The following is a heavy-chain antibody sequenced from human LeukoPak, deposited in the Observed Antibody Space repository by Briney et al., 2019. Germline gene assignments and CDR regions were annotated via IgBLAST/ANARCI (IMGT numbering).Heavy chain of an antibody. J-gene: IGHJ4*02. D-gene: IGHD3-22*01. CDR2: ISSSSSYI. CDR3: AKEGSSGYYYVFDY. V-gene: IGHV3-21*04. CDR1: GFTFSSYS. Sequence: GGSLRLSCAASGFTFSSYSMNWVRQAPGKGLEWVSSISSSSSYIYYADSVKGRFTISRDNSKNTLYLQMNSLRAEDTAVYYCAKEGSSGYYYVFDYWGQGTLVTVSS.